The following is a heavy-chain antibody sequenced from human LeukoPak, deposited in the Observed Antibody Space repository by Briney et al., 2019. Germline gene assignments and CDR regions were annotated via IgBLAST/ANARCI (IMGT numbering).Heavy chain of an antibody. CDR2: INPNSGGT. CDR1: GYTFTGYY. J-gene: IGHJ4*02. D-gene: IGHD3-10*01. CDR3: ASLWVRGVTSDY. Sequence: ASEKVSCKASGYTFTGYYMHWVRQAPGQGLEWMGWINPNSGGTNYAQKFQGRVTMTRDTSISTAYMELSRLRSDDTAVYYCASLWVRGVTSDYWGQGTLVTVSS. V-gene: IGHV1-2*02.